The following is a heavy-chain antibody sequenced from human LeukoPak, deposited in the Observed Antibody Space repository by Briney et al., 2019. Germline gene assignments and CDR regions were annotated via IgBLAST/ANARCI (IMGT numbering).Heavy chain of an antibody. V-gene: IGHV4-34*01. CDR3: ARVGSGSYRDY. J-gene: IGHJ4*02. CDR2: INHSGST. Sequence: SETLSLTCAVYGGSFSGYYWSWIRQPPGKGLEWIGEINHSGSTNYNPSLKSRVTISVDTSKNQCSLKLSSVTAADTAVYYCARVGSGSYRDYWGQGTMVTVSS. D-gene: IGHD3-10*01. CDR1: GGSFSGYY.